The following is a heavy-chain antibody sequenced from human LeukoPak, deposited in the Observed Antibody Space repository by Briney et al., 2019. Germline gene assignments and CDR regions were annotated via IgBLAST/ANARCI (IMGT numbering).Heavy chain of an antibody. CDR3: AKDPNPPYNWNRPNFDY. CDR1: GFTFSSYA. Sequence: GGSLRLSCAASGFTFSSYAMSWVRQAPGKGLEWVSAISGSGGSTYYADSVKGRFTISRDNSKNTLYLQMNSLRAEDTAVYYCAKDPNPPYNWNRPNFDYWGQGTLVTVSS. CDR2: ISGSGGST. V-gene: IGHV3-23*01. J-gene: IGHJ4*02. D-gene: IGHD1-20*01.